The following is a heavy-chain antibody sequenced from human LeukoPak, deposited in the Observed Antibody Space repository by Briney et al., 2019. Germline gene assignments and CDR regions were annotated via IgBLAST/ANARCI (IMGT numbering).Heavy chain of an antibody. V-gene: IGHV3-7*01. Sequence: PGGSLRLSCTASGFIFSSHWMTWVRQSPGKGLEWVANIKEDGSVKYYGDSVKGRFTISRDNAKNSLYLQMNSLRAEDTAVYYCARPRSGSYYDPYFGFDPWGQGTLVTVSS. CDR3: ARPRSGSYYDPYFGFDP. D-gene: IGHD3-10*01. J-gene: IGHJ5*02. CDR1: GFIFSSHW. CDR2: IKEDGSVK.